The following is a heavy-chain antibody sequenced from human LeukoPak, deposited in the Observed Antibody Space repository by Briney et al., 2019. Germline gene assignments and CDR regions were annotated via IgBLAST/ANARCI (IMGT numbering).Heavy chain of an antibody. CDR3: AKDPQGD. Sequence: QTGGSLRLSCAASGFTFSNNARIGLRQAPGKGLEWVSAISGSGGSTYYADSVKGRFSISRDNSRNTLYLQMNSLRAGDTAVYYCAKDPQGDWGQGTLVTVSS. D-gene: IGHD3-16*01. CDR2: ISGSGGST. CDR1: GFTFSNNA. V-gene: IGHV3-23*01. J-gene: IGHJ4*02.